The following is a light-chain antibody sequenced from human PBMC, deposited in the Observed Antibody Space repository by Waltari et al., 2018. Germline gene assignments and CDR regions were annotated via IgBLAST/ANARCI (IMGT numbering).Light chain of an antibody. Sequence: QSALPQAASVSGSPGQPTTISCTGTSRDVGGYNLGSCDQQHPGNAPNLMIYGVSNRPSGVSNRFSGSKSGNTASLTISGLQAEDEADYYCNSYTSTNTRVFGGGTKLTVL. CDR2: GVS. V-gene: IGLV2-14*03. J-gene: IGLJ3*02. CDR3: NSYTSTNTRV. CDR1: SRDVGGYNL.